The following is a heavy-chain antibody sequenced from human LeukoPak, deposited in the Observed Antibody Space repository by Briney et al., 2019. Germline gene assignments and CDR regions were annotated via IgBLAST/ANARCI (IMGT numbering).Heavy chain of an antibody. V-gene: IGHV6-1*01. CDR2: TYYRSTWYN. D-gene: IGHD2-2*01. Sequence: SQTLSLTCAVSGDSVSSNSVTWNWIRQSPSRGLEWLGRTYYRSTWYNDYVVSVRGRITVNPDTSKNQFSLHLNSVTPEDTAVYYCARRLTQYDCFDPWGQGILVTVSS. J-gene: IGHJ5*02. CDR3: ARRLTQYDCFDP. CDR1: GDSVSSNSVT.